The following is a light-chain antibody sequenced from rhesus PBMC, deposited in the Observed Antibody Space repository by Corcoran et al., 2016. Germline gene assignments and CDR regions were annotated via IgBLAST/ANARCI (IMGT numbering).Light chain of an antibody. J-gene: IGKJ2*01. CDR1: QNIYSN. Sequence: DIQMTQSPSALSASVGDRVTISCRASQNIYSNLAWYHQKPGKAPKLLIYEASSLKTGIPSRFSGSGYGTDFTLTISSLQPEDSATYYCQHYYDNPYSFGQGTKVEIK. CDR2: EAS. V-gene: IGKV1S12*01. CDR3: QHYYDNPYS.